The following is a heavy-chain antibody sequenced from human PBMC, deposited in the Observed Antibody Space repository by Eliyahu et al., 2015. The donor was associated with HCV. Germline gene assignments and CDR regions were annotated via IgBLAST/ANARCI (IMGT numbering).Heavy chain of an antibody. V-gene: IGHV3-23*01. CDR1: GFAFGXXA. Sequence: EVQMLESGGGSVQPGGSLRLSCAASGFAFGXXAISWVRQTPSKGLEWVAAMTGSGDNTYYADSVEGRFTVSRDNSVKTLYLQMNSLRAEDAAIYFCARRAIYCPGDCKFSTFWFFDLWGRGTLVTVSS. D-gene: IGHD2-21*02. J-gene: IGHJ2*01. CDR3: ARRAIYCPGDCKFSTFWFFDL. CDR2: MTGSGDNT.